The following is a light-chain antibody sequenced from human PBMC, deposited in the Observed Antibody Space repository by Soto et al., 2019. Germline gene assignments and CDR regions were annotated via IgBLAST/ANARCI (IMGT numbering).Light chain of an antibody. CDR2: GAS. CDR1: QSVFSN. Sequence: EIVMTQSPATLSVSPGERATLSCRASQSVFSNLAWYRQKPGQAPRLLIYGASTRAAGIPARFSGRGSGTEFTLTISSLQSEDFAVYYCQQYNNLWTFGQGTKVEIK. J-gene: IGKJ1*01. V-gene: IGKV3-15*01. CDR3: QQYNNLWT.